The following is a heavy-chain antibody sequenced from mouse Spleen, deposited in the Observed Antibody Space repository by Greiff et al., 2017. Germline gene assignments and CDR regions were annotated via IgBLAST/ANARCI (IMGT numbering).Heavy chain of an antibody. CDR3: AKDRGHYYGSSYGYFDV. Sequence: QVQLQQSGPGLVQPSQSLSITCTVSGFSLTSYGVHWVRQSPGKGLEWLGVIWRGGSTDYNAAFMSRLSITKDNSKSQVFFKMNSLQADDTAIYYCAKDRGHYYGSSYGYFDVWGAGTTVTVSS. V-gene: IGHV2-5*01. CDR2: IWRGGST. J-gene: IGHJ1*01. CDR1: GFSLTSYG. D-gene: IGHD1-1*01.